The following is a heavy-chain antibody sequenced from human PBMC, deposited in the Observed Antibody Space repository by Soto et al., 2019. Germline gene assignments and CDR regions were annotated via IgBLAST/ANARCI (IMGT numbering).Heavy chain of an antibody. CDR3: ARILSEEVAALHY. J-gene: IGHJ4*02. D-gene: IGHD2-15*01. CDR1: GYTFTGYH. CDR2: IHPNSGGT. V-gene: IGHV1-2*02. Sequence: QVQLVQSGAEVKKPGASVKVSCKTSGYTFTGYHVHWVRQAPGQGLEWMGWIHPNSGGTSYAQKFQGRVTMTRDTSISTAYMELSRLRSDDTAVYYCARILSEEVAALHYWGQGTLFTVSS.